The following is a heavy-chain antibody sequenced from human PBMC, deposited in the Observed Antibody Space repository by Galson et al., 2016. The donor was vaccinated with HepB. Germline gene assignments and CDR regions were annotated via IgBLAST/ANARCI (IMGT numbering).Heavy chain of an antibody. CDR1: GFTFGSYA. D-gene: IGHD5-18*01. V-gene: IGHV3-49*03. CDR2: IRSKAYGGTA. J-gene: IGHJ4*02. CDR3: TRARGYSFGYSDY. Sequence: SLRLSCATSGFTFGSYAMSWFRQAPGKGLEWVGFIRSKAYGGTAEYAASVKARFTISRDDSKSIAYLQMNSLKTEDTAVYYCTRARGYSFGYSDYWGQGTLVTVSS.